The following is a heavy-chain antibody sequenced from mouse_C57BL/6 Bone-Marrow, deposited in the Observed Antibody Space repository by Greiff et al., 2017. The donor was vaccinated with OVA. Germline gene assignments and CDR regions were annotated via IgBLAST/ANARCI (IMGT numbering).Heavy chain of an antibody. V-gene: IGHV1-50*01. J-gene: IGHJ4*01. CDR2: IDPSDSYT. CDR1: GYTFTSYW. Sequence: QVQLQQPGAELVKPGASVKLSCKASGYTFTSYWMQWVKQRPGQGLEWIGEIDPSDSYTNYNQKFKGKATLTVDTSSSTAYMQLSSLTSEDSAVYYCANYYAMDYWGQGTSVTVSS. CDR3: ANYYAMDY.